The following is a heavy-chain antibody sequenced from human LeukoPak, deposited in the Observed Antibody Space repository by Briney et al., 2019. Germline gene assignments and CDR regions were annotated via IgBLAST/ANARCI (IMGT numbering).Heavy chain of an antibody. V-gene: IGHV1-8*01. D-gene: IGHD6-19*01. CDR1: GYTFTSYD. Sequence: ASVKVSCKASGYTFTSYDINWVRQATGQGLEWMGWMNPNSGNTGYAQKFQGRVTMTRNTSISTAYMELSSLRSEDTAVYYCARESQQWLVPRRGAFDIWGQGTMVTVSS. CDR2: MNPNSGNT. CDR3: ARESQQWLVPRRGAFDI. J-gene: IGHJ3*02.